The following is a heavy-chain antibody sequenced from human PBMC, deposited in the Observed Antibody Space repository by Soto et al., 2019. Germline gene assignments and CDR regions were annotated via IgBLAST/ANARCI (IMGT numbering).Heavy chain of an antibody. CDR3: ARASITMVRGVINY. CDR1: GGSISSGDYY. J-gene: IGHJ4*02. D-gene: IGHD3-10*01. CDR2: IYYSGST. Sequence: QVQLQESGPGLVKPSQTLSLTCTVSGGSISSGDYYWSWIRQHPGKGLEWIGYIYYSGSTYYNPSLKSRVTIAVDTSKNQFPLKLSSVTAADTAVYYCARASITMVRGVINYWGQGTLVTVSS. V-gene: IGHV4-31*03.